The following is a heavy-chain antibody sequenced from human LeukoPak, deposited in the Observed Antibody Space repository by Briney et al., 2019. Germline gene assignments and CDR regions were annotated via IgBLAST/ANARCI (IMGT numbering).Heavy chain of an antibody. CDR1: GFTFSRYS. Sequence: GGSLRLSCAASGFTFSRYSMNWVRQAPGKGLEWISYISPSSTSIHYADSVKGRFTISRDNTKNTMYLQINSLRVEDTALYYCARDGGSHEFDYWGQGSLVTVSS. V-gene: IGHV3-48*01. CDR2: ISPSSTSI. D-gene: IGHD2-15*01. J-gene: IGHJ4*02. CDR3: ARDGGSHEFDY.